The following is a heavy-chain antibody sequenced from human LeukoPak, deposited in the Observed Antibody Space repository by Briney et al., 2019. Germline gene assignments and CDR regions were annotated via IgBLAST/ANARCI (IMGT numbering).Heavy chain of an antibody. CDR1: GFTFSSYA. CDR3: AKDRSSPKGGYSYGLSSGPFDY. Sequence: QSGGSLRLSCAASGFTFSSYAMSWVRQAPGKGLEWVSAISGSGGSTYYADSVKGRFTISRDNSKNTLYLQMNSLRAEDTAVYYCAKDRSSPKGGYSYGLSSGPFDYWGQGTLVTVSS. D-gene: IGHD5-18*01. J-gene: IGHJ4*02. V-gene: IGHV3-23*01. CDR2: ISGSGGST.